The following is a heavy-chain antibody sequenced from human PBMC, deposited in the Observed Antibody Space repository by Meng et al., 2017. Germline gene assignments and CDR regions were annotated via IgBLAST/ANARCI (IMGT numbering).Heavy chain of an antibody. V-gene: IGHV4-34*01. Sequence: VPVQQWGSGLLKPSGPLSLTCAGYGGFFSGYYWSWIRQPQGKGLEWIGEINHSGSTNYNPSLKSRVTISVDTSKTQFSLKLSSVPAADTAVYYCARGRSGTWPWYFDLWGRGTLVTVSS. CDR2: INHSGST. D-gene: IGHD1-1*01. J-gene: IGHJ2*01. CDR3: ARGRSGTWPWYFDL. CDR1: GGFFSGYY.